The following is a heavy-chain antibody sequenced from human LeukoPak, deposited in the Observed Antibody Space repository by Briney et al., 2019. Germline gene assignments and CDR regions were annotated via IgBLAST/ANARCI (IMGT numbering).Heavy chain of an antibody. Sequence: GGSLRLSCAASGFTFSSYAMHWVRQVPGKGLEWVAVISYDGSNKYYADSVKGRFTISRDNSKNTLYLQMNSLRAEDTAVYYCASARFGEFGNPLDYWGQGTLVTVSS. J-gene: IGHJ4*02. CDR2: ISYDGSNK. CDR1: GFTFSSYA. CDR3: ASARFGEFGNPLDY. D-gene: IGHD3-10*01. V-gene: IGHV3-30*01.